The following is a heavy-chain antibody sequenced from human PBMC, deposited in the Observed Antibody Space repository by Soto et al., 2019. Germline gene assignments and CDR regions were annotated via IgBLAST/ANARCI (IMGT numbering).Heavy chain of an antibody. V-gene: IGHV3-53*01. CDR1: GLTVSSSY. J-gene: IGHJ4*02. Sequence: GGSLRLSCAASGLTVSSSYMSWVRQAPGKGLQWVSVIYSAGSTYYANSVKGRFTISRDISTNMVYLQVSSLTDEDTAVYYCARAREPEYSSAIVFDIWGRGALVTVSS. CDR3: ARAREPEYSSAIVFDI. CDR2: IYSAGST. D-gene: IGHD5-18*01.